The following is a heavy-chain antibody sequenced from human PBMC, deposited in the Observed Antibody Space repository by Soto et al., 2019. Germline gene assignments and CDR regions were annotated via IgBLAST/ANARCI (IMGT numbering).Heavy chain of an antibody. V-gene: IGHV3-30*03. J-gene: IGHJ4*02. D-gene: IGHD3-16*01. CDR2: ISYDGSNK. Sequence: QVQLVESGGGVVQPGRSLRLSCAASGFTFSSYGMHWVRQAPGKGLEWVAVISYDGSNKYYADSVKGRFTISRDNSKNTLYLQMNSLRAEDTAVYYCATDWRQFTEVDYWGQGTLVTVSS. CDR3: ATDWRQFTEVDY. CDR1: GFTFSSYG.